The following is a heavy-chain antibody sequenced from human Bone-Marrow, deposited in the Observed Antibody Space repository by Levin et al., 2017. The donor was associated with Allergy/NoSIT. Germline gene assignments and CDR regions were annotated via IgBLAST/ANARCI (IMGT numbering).Heavy chain of an antibody. J-gene: IGHJ4*02. CDR1: GFSVINTY. Sequence: LSLTCAASGFSVINTYMSWVRQAPGKGLEWLALISSDGTTSYTDSVRGRLTISRDNSRNMVYLQINSLRAEDTAVYYCARDTHARDRADYWGQGTLVIVSS. CDR3: ARDTHARDRADY. CDR2: ISSDGTT. V-gene: IGHV3-53*01.